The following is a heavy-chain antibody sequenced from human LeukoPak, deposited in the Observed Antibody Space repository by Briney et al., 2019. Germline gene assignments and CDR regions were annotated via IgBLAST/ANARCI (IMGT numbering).Heavy chain of an antibody. D-gene: IGHD3-9*01. J-gene: IGHJ5*02. Sequence: ASVTVSCKASGYTFTVYYMHWVRQAPGQGLEWMGWINPNSGGTNYAQKFQGRVTMTRDTSVSTAYMELSRLRSDDTAVYYCARVSTSGYRDWLDPWGQGTLVTVSS. V-gene: IGHV1-2*02. CDR3: ARVSTSGYRDWLDP. CDR1: GYTFTVYY. CDR2: INPNSGGT.